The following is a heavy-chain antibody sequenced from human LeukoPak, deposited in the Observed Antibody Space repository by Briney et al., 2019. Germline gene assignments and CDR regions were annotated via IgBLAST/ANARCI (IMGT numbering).Heavy chain of an antibody. CDR2: ISGTGGTT. CDR1: GFTFSSYA. CDR3: AKNGDRGAYCSGGSCYPYYYYYMDV. D-gene: IGHD2-15*01. V-gene: IGHV3-23*01. J-gene: IGHJ6*03. Sequence: GGSLRLSCAASGFTFSSYAMSWVRQAPGKGLEWVSAISGTGGTTYYADSVKGRFTISRDNSKNTLYLQMNSLRAEDTAVYYCAKNGDRGAYCSGGSCYPYYYYYMDVWGKGTTVTISS.